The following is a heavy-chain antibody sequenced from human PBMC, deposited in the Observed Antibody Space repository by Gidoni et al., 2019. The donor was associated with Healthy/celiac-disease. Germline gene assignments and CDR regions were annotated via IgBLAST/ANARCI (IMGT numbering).Heavy chain of an antibody. CDR3: ARTGYSSSSYYYYYGMDV. J-gene: IGHJ6*02. CDR1: GYTFTSYD. CDR2: MNPNSGNT. Sequence: QVQLVQSWAEVKKPGASVKVSCKAAGYTFTSYDINWVRQATGQGLEWMGWMNPNSGNTGYAQKFQGRVTMTRNTSISTAYMELSSLRSEDTAVYYCARTGYSSSSYYYYYGMDVWGQGTTVTVSS. V-gene: IGHV1-8*01. D-gene: IGHD6-6*01.